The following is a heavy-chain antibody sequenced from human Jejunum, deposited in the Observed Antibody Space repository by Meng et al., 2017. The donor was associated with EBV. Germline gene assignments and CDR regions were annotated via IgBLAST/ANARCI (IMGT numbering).Heavy chain of an antibody. J-gene: IGHJ4*02. D-gene: IGHD1-26*01. V-gene: IGHV7-4-1*02. CDR3: ARDRRVGSYDY. CDR1: GYIFTTYS. CDR2: ISYNTGNP. Sequence: QVQLVQSGSELGEPGXSVKVSCKASGYIFTTYSMNWVRQAPGQGLEWMGYISYNTGNPSYAQGFTGRFVFSWDTSVNTAYLQISSLRAEDTAVYYCARDRRVGSYDYWGQGTLVTVS.